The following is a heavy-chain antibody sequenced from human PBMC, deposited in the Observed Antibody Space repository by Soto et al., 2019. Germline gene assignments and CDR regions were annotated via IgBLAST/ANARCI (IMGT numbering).Heavy chain of an antibody. CDR3: ARISSASNGWRPYL. J-gene: IGHJ4*02. V-gene: IGHV1-18*04. CDR2: INVYNGNT. Sequence: SVQVSCTASGYPLTSHSIGWVRHAPGHGLAWMGWINVYNGNTKYAQQLQGRVTLTTDTSTSTAYMDLRSLRPDDTAGYYWARISSASNGWRPYLWGQGTSVT. CDR1: GYPLTSHS. D-gene: IGHD3-22*01.